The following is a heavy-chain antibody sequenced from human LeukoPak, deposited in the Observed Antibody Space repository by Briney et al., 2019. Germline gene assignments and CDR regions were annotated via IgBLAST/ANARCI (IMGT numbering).Heavy chain of an antibody. D-gene: IGHD3/OR15-3a*01. CDR3: ARVLYRTGLNYYYYMDV. CDR2: IYHSGST. CDR1: GYSISSGYY. J-gene: IGHJ6*03. V-gene: IGHV4-38-2*02. Sequence: PSETLSLTCTVSGYSISSGYYWGWIRPPPGKGLEWIGSIYHSGSTNYNPSLKSRVTISVDTSKNQFSLKLSSVTAADTAVYYCARVLYRTGLNYYYYMDVWGKGTTVTVSS.